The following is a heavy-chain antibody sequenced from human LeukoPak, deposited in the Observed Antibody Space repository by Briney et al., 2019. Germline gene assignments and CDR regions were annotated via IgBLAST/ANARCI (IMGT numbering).Heavy chain of an antibody. D-gene: IGHD6-19*01. CDR1: GFIFSNYG. CDR2: ISYDGSNK. Sequence: PGGSLRLSCAASGFIFSNYGIHWVRQAPGKGLEWVSLISYDGSNKYYADSVKGRFTISRDNSKSTLYLQMNSLRTEDTAVYYCAKGLAVSGLYYSDYWGQGTLVTVSS. V-gene: IGHV3-30*18. J-gene: IGHJ4*02. CDR3: AKGLAVSGLYYSDY.